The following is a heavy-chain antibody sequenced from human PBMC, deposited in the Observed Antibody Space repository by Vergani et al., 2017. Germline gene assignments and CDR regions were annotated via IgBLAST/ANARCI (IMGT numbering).Heavy chain of an antibody. Sequence: QVQLQQWGAGLLKPSETLSLTCAVYGGSFSGYYWSWIRQPPGKGLEWIGEINQSGSTNYNPSLKSRVTISVDTSKNQFSLKLSSVTAADTAVYYCARRRGISLAVWGMDVWGQXP. CDR3: ARRRGISLAVWGMDV. CDR1: GGSFSGYY. V-gene: IGHV4-34*01. CDR2: INQSGST. D-gene: IGHD2-15*01. J-gene: IGHJ6*02.